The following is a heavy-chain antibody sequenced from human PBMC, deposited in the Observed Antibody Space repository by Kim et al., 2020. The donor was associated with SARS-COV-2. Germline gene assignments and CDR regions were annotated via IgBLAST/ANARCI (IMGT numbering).Heavy chain of an antibody. J-gene: IGHJ4*02. D-gene: IGHD2-15*01. V-gene: IGHV3-74*01. CDR3: ARDRDCSGGTCYSRPS. Sequence: DSVKGRFTISRDNAKNTLYLQMNSLRAEDTAVYYCARDRDCSGGTCYSRPSWGQGTLVTVSS.